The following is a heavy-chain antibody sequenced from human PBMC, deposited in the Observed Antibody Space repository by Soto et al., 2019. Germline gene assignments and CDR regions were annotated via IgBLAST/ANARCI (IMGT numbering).Heavy chain of an antibody. D-gene: IGHD6-6*01. CDR1: GGSISSGGYY. J-gene: IGHJ5*02. CDR3: ARGCFSSSSACFDP. V-gene: IGHV4-31*03. Sequence: SETLSLTCTVSGGSISSGGYYWSWIRQHPGKGLEWIGYIYYSGRTYYNPSLHSRVSIAVDTTENQFSLKLTSVTAADTSVYYCARGCFSSSSACFDPWGRGTLVTVSS. CDR2: IYYSGRT.